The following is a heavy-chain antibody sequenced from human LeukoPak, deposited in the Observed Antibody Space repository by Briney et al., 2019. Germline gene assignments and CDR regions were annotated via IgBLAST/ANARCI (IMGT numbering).Heavy chain of an antibody. D-gene: IGHD2-15*01. Sequence: GGSLRLSCAAPGFTVSSNYMSWVRQAPGKGLGWVSAISGSGGSTYYAGSVKGRFTISRDNSKNTLYLQMNSLRAEDTAVYYCAKARYCSGGSCYHDYWGQGTLVTVSS. CDR1: GFTVSSNY. J-gene: IGHJ4*02. V-gene: IGHV3-23*01. CDR3: AKARYCSGGSCYHDY. CDR2: ISGSGGST.